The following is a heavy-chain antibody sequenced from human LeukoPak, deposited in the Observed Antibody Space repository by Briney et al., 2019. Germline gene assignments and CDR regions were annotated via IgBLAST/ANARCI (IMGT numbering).Heavy chain of an antibody. CDR2: INHSGST. Sequence: PSETLSLTCAVYGGSFSGYYWSWIRQPPGKGLEWIGEINHSGSTNYNPSLKSRVTISVDTSKNQFSLKLSSVTAADTAVYYCASVGMATNWSQGTLVTVSS. CDR3: ASVGMATN. V-gene: IGHV4-34*01. CDR1: GGSFSGYY. D-gene: IGHD5-24*01. J-gene: IGHJ4*02.